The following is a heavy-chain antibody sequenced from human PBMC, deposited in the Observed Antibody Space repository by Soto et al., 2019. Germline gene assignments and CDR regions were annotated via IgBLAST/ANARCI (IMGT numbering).Heavy chain of an antibody. V-gene: IGHV3-43*01. J-gene: IGHJ6*02. Sequence: EVQLVESGGVVVQPGGSLRLSCAASGFTFDDYTMHWVRQAPGKGLEWVSLISWDGGSTYYADSVKGRFTISRDNSKNSLYLQMNSLRTEDTALYYCAKDGCTNGVCPTDYGMDVWGQGTTVTVSS. CDR2: ISWDGGST. CDR1: GFTFDDYT. D-gene: IGHD2-8*01. CDR3: AKDGCTNGVCPTDYGMDV.